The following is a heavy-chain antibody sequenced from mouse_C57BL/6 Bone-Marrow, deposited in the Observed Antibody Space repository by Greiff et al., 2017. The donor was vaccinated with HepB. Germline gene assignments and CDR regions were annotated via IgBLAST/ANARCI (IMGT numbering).Heavy chain of an antibody. D-gene: IGHD1-1*01. V-gene: IGHV1-80*01. CDR3: ARRDHYYGSSHWYFDV. CDR2: IYPGDGDT. CDR1: GYAFSSYW. J-gene: IGHJ1*03. Sequence: QVQLQQSGAELVKPGASVKISCKASGYAFSSYWMNWVKQRPGKGLEWIGQIYPGDGDTNYNGKFKGKATLTADKSSSTAYMQLSSLTSEDSAVYFCARRDHYYGSSHWYFDVWGTGTTVTVSS.